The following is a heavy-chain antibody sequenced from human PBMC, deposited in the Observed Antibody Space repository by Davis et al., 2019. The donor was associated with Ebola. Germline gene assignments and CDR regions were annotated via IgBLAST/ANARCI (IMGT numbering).Heavy chain of an antibody. CDR2: IIPILGIA. CDR1: GCTFSSYA. CDR3: ARGGSNYPWYYGMDV. D-gene: IGHD4-11*01. J-gene: IGHJ6*02. Sequence: SVKVSCKASGCTFSSYAISWVRQAPGQGLEWMGRIIPILGIANYAQKFQGRVTITADKSTSTAYMELSSLRSEDTAVYYCARGGSNYPWYYGMDVWGQGTTVTVSS. V-gene: IGHV1-69*04.